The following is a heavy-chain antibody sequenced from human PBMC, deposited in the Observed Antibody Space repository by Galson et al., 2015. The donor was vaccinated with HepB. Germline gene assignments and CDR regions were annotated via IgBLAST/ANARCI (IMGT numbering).Heavy chain of an antibody. Sequence: QSGAEVKKPGESLKISCEASGYTFTTSLIGWVRQMPGKGLAWMGSIYPGASKTRYSPSFQGQVTISVDKSINTAYLQWSSLKASDTAMYYCARQNYTSSLDYWGQGTLVTVSS. CDR3: ARQNYTSSLDY. D-gene: IGHD6-6*01. CDR2: IYPGASKT. J-gene: IGHJ4*02. V-gene: IGHV5-51*01. CDR1: GYTFTTSL.